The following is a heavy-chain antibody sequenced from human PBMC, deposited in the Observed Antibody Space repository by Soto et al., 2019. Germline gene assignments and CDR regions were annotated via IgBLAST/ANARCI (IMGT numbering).Heavy chain of an antibody. CDR2: IIPIFGTA. V-gene: IGHV1-69*13. CDR1: GGTFSSYA. Sequence: SVKVSCKASGGTFSSYAISWVRQAPGQGLEWMGGIIPIFGTANYAQKFQGRVTITADESTSTAYMELSSLRSEDTAVYYCARDWTIFGVVINYYYGMDVWGQGTTVTVSS. CDR3: ARDWTIFGVVINYYYGMDV. D-gene: IGHD3-3*01. J-gene: IGHJ6*02.